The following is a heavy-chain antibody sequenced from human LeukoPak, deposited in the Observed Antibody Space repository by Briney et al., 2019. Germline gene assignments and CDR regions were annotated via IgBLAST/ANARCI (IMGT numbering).Heavy chain of an antibody. Sequence: GGSLRLSCAASGFTFSSYGMHWVRQAPGKGLEWVANINPDGGKQYYVDSMKGRFTISRDNAKNSLFLQMNSLRVEDTAVYYCANIPNSFGPDYWGQGSLVTVSS. CDR3: ANIPNSFGPDY. V-gene: IGHV3-7*01. D-gene: IGHD3-16*01. CDR1: GFTFSSYG. CDR2: INPDGGKQ. J-gene: IGHJ4*02.